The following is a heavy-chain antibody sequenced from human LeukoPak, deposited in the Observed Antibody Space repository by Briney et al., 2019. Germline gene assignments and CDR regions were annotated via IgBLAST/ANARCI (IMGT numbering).Heavy chain of an antibody. Sequence: PSETLSLTCTVSGGSISSYYWSWIRQPAGKGLEWIGRIYTSGSTNYNPSLKSRVTISVDTSKNQFSLKLSSVTAADTAVYYCARGARSYGGNSGYAFDIWGQGTMVTVSS. D-gene: IGHD4-23*01. CDR1: GGSISSYY. V-gene: IGHV4-4*07. CDR3: ARGARSYGGNSGYAFDI. J-gene: IGHJ3*02. CDR2: IYTSGST.